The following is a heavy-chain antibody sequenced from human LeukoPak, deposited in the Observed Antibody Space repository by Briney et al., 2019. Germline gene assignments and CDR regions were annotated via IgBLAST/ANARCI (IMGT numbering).Heavy chain of an antibody. CDR1: GFTFSSHA. J-gene: IGHJ4*02. V-gene: IGHV3-23*01. Sequence: GGSLRLSCAASGFTFSSHAMTWVRQAPGKGLQWVSSISISGDSTYYADSVKGRFTISRGNSKNTLYLQMNSLRADDTAVYYCANGIRPNDYWGQGTLVTVSS. CDR2: ISISGDST. CDR3: ANGIRPNDY. D-gene: IGHD1-26*01.